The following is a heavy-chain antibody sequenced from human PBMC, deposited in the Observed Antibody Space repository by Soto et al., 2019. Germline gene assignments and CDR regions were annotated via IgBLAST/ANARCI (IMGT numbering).Heavy chain of an antibody. D-gene: IGHD1-26*01. CDR1: GGSISSYY. CDR3: ARLYSGSYYYFDY. J-gene: IGHJ4*02. CDR2: IYYSGST. Sequence: SETLSLTCTVSGGSISSYYWSWIRQPPGKGLEWIGYIYYSGSTNYNPSLKSRVTISVDTSKNQFSMKRSSVTAADTAVYYCARLYSGSYYYFDYWGQGTLVTVSS. V-gene: IGHV4-59*08.